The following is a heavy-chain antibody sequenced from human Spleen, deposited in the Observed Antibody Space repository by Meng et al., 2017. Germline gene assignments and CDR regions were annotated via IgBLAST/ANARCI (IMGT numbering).Heavy chain of an antibody. CDR3: ARGPTTMAHDFDY. J-gene: IGHJ4*02. D-gene: IGHD4-11*01. CDR2: INHSGST. CDR1: GGSFSGYY. Sequence: QVWPPQCCAGLLSPLELLSLTCVVCGGSFSGYYWSWIRQPPGKWLEWIGEINHSGSTNYNPSLKSRVTISVDTSQNNLSLKLSSVTAADSAVYYCARGPTTMAHDFDYWGQGTLVTVSS. V-gene: IGHV4-34*01.